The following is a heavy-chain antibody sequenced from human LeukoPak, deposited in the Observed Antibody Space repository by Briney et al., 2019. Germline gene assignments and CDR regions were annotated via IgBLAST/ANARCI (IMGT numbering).Heavy chain of an antibody. J-gene: IGHJ5*02. D-gene: IGHD3-9*01. Sequence: ASVKVSCKASGYTFTSYYMHWVRQAPGQGLEWMGIINPSGGSTSYAQKFQGRVTMTRDTSTSTVYMELSSLRSEDTAVYYCARDSSYYDILTGYYKSREFDPWGQGTLVTVSS. V-gene: IGHV1-46*01. CDR3: ARDSSYYDILTGYYKSREFDP. CDR1: GYTFTSYY. CDR2: INPSGGST.